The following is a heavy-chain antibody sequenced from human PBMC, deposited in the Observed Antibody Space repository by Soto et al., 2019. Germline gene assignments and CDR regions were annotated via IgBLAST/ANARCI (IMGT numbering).Heavy chain of an antibody. CDR2: ISGNSGNT. J-gene: IGHJ4*02. CDR1: GFTFGNYA. D-gene: IGHD3-10*01. V-gene: IGHV3-23*01. Sequence: GGSLRLSCAASGFTFGNYAMNWVRQAPGKGLEWVSSISGNSGNTYFADSVKGRFTISRDNSKNTLYLQLNSLRADDTAVYYCARAWFGELLSDYWGQGTLVTVSS. CDR3: ARAWFGELLSDY.